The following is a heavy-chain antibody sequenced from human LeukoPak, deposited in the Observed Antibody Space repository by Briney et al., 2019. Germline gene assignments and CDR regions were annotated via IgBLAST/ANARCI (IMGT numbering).Heavy chain of an antibody. CDR1: GFTFSNSA. J-gene: IGHJ6*03. CDR3: AKYGSGTYYYYYYYMDV. D-gene: IGHD3-10*01. V-gene: IGHV3-23*01. Sequence: GGSLRLSCAASGFTFSNSAMTWVRQAPGKGLEWVSAIDTSGGSTYYADSVNGRFTISRDNSKNMLFLQMSSLRAEDTAVYYCAKYGSGTYYYYYYYMDVWGKGTTVTVPS. CDR2: IDTSGGST.